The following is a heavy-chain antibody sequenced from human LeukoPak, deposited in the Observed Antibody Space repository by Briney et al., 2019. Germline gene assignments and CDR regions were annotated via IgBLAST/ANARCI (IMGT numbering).Heavy chain of an antibody. V-gene: IGHV3-23*01. CDR3: ARLVAAAATEDAFDI. J-gene: IGHJ3*02. CDR1: GLTFSSYA. D-gene: IGHD6-13*01. Sequence: GGTLRLSCAASGLTFSSYAMSGVRQAPGKGLEWVSGITGSGSGTYYADSVKGQFTISRDNAKNTLYLQMNSLRAEDTAVYYCARLVAAAATEDAFDIWGQGTMVTVSS. CDR2: ITGSGSGT.